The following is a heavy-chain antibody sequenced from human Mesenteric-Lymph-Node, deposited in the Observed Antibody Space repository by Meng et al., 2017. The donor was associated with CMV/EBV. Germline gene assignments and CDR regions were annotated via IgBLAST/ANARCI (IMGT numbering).Heavy chain of an antibody. CDR2: ISSSGSTI. D-gene: IGHD2-2*01. J-gene: IGHJ6*02. CDR1: GFTFSSYE. V-gene: IGHV3-48*03. CDR3: ARVGPAGYYYYYGMDV. Sequence: GESLKISCAASGFTFSSYEMNWVRQAPGKGLEWVSYISSSGSTIYYADSVKGRFTISRDNAKNSLYLQMNSLRAEDTAVYYCARVGPAGYYYYYGMDVWGQGTTVTVSS.